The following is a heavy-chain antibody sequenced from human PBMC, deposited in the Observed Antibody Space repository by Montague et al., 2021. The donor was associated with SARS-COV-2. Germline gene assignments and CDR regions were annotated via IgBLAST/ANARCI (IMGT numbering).Heavy chain of an antibody. J-gene: IGHJ4*02. V-gene: IGHV4-59*08. CDR1: GVSVTDYY. Sequence: SETLSLTCTVSGVSVTDYYWSWIRQPPGKGLEWVGDVLYNKGTNFNPSLTSRVALSVDTSKNQFSLRLTSVTAADTAFYYCVRHTHYDGLNGPPDFWDQGTLVTVSS. CDR2: VLYNKGT. CDR3: VRHTHYDGLNGPPDF. D-gene: IGHD3-9*01.